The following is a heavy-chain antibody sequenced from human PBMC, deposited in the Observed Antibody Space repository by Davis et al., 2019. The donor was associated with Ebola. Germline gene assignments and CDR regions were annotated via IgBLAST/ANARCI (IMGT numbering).Heavy chain of an antibody. V-gene: IGHV1-18*01. CDR1: GYTFTSYG. CDR2: ISAYNGNT. CDR3: ARVGGLRWFDP. D-gene: IGHD5/OR15-5a*01. Sequence: ASVKVSCKASGYTFTSYGISWVRQAPGQGLEWMGWISAYNGNTNYAQKLQGRVTMTTDTSTSTVYMELSSLRSEDTAVYYCARVGGLRWFDPWGQGTLVTVSS. J-gene: IGHJ5*02.